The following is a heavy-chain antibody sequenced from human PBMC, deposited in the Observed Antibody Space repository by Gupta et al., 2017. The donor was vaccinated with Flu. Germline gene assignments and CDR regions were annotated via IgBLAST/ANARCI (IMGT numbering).Heavy chain of an antibody. CDR2: ISSRSSYI. J-gene: IGHJ5*02. V-gene: IGHV3-21*02. D-gene: IGHD6-13*01. CDR1: GFTLSAFT. Sequence: EVQLVESGGGLVKPGGSLRLSCSASGFTLSAFTMNWVRQAPGKGLEWVSSISSRSSYISDADAVKGRFTISRDNAKNTLYLQMSNLRAEDTAVYYCASSVDSGRWYGLGFDPWGQGTLVTVSS. CDR3: ASSVDSGRWYGLGFDP.